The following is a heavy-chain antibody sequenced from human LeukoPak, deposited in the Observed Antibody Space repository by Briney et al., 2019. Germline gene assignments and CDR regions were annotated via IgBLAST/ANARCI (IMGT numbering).Heavy chain of an antibody. J-gene: IGHJ4*02. D-gene: IGHD3-22*01. Sequence: SETLSLTCTFSGGSISSYYWSWIRQPAGKGLEWIGRIHTSGSINYNPSLKSRITMSVDTSKNQFSLKLSSVTAADTAVYYCAGDAYYYDSSGYYLSVWGQGTLVTVSS. CDR2: IHTSGSI. CDR3: AGDAYYYDSSGYYLSV. V-gene: IGHV4-4*07. CDR1: GGSISSYY.